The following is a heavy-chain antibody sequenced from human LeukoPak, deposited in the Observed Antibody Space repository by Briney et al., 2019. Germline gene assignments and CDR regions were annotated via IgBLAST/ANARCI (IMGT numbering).Heavy chain of an antibody. CDR3: ARPQPDYYGSGSYYFDY. CDR1: GGSISINNW. D-gene: IGHD3-10*01. J-gene: IGHJ4*02. CDR2: IYHIGST. Sequence: NASGTLSLTCAVSGGSISINNWWSWVRQPPGKGLEWIGEIYHIGSTNYNPSLKSRVTISVDKSKNQFSLKLTSVTAADTAVYYCARPQPDYYGSGSYYFDYWGQGTLVTVSS. V-gene: IGHV4-4*02.